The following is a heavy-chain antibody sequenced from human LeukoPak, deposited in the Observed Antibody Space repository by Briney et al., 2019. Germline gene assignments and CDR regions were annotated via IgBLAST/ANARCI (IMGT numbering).Heavy chain of an antibody. CDR1: GGTFSSYA. J-gene: IGHJ3*02. CDR2: IIPIFGTA. V-gene: IGHV1-69*05. CDR3: ASDGSSGLLDI. D-gene: IGHD3-22*01. Sequence: SVRVSCKAFGGTFSSYAISWVRQAPGQGLEWMGRIIPIFGTANYAQKFQGRVTITTDESTSTAYMELSSLRSADTAVYYCASDGSSGLLDIWGQGTMVTVSS.